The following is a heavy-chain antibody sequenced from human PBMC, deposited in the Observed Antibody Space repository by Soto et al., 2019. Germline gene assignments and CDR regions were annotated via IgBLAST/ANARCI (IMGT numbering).Heavy chain of an antibody. J-gene: IGHJ2*01. CDR2: IKQDGSEK. Sequence: PGGSLRLSCVASGFTFSSYWMSWVRQAPGKGLEWVANIKQDGSEKYYVDSVKGRFTLSRDNAKNSLYLQMNSLTVEDTAVYYCARNPEGSLFYWYFNLWGRGTLVTVSS. V-gene: IGHV3-7*01. CDR3: ARNPEGSLFYWYFNL. CDR1: GFTFSSYW.